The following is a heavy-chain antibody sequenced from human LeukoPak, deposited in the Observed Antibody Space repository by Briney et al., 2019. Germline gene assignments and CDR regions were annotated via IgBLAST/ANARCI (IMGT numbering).Heavy chain of an antibody. CDR1: GFTFSNYK. CDR2: ISSSGSII. V-gene: IGHV3-48*03. J-gene: IGHJ4*02. CDR3: ARDVRY. Sequence: PGGSLRLSCAASGFTFSNYKMNWVRQAPGKGLEWVSYISSSGSIIYYSDSVKGRFTISRDNAKNSLYLQMNSLRAEDTAVYYCARDVRYWGRGTLVTVSS.